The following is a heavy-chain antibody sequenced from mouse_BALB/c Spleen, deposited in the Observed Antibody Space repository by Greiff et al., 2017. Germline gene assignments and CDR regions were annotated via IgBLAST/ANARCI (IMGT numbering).Heavy chain of an antibody. D-gene: IGHD1-1*01. V-gene: IGHV6-6*02. CDR1: GFTFSNYW. CDR2: IRLKSNNYAT. Sequence: EVQRVESGGGLVQPGGSMKLSCVASGFTFSNYWMNWVRQSPEKGLEWVAEIRLKSNNYATHYAESVKGRFTISRDDSKSSVYLQMNNLRAEDTGIYYCTTAIYLDYWGQGTTLTVSS. J-gene: IGHJ2*01. CDR3: TTAIYLDY.